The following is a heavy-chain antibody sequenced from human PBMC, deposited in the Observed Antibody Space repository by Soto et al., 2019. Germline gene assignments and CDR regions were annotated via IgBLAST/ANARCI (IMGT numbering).Heavy chain of an antibody. Sequence: GGSLRFSCAASGFTFSSYGMHWVRQAPGKGLEWVAVIWYDGSNKYYADSVKGRFTISRDNSKNTLYLQMNSLRAEDTAVYYCARDSIARSGTPARTLDYWGQGTLVTVSS. CDR3: ARDSIARSGTPARTLDY. CDR1: GFTFSSYG. D-gene: IGHD2-21*01. CDR2: IWYDGSNK. J-gene: IGHJ4*02. V-gene: IGHV3-33*01.